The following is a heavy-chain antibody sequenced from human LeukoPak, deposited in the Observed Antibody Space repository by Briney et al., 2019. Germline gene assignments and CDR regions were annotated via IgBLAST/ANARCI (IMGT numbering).Heavy chain of an antibody. CDR3: ARDDCSSTSCYRNGLYYYYGMDV. CDR2: ISSSSSYI. CDR1: GFTFSSYS. V-gene: IGHV3-21*01. J-gene: IGHJ6*02. D-gene: IGHD2-2*01. Sequence: GSLRLSCAASGFTFSSYSMNWVRQAPGKGLEWVSSISSSSSYIYYADSVKGRFTISRDNAKNSLYLQMNSLRAEDTAVYYCARDDCSSTSCYRNGLYYYYGMDVWGQGTTVTVSS.